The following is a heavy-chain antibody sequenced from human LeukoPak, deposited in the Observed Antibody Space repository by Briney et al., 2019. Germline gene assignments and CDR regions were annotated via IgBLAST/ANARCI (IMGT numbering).Heavy chain of an antibody. Sequence: GGSLRLSSAASGFTVSSNYMSWVRQAPGKGLEWVSVIYSSGTTYYADSVKGRFTISRDNSKNTLYLQMNSLKAEDTAVYYCARHFGVVTKGVYYYYYGLDVWGQGTTVTVSS. CDR3: ARHFGVVTKGVYYYYYGLDV. CDR2: IYSSGTT. V-gene: IGHV3-66*04. J-gene: IGHJ6*02. D-gene: IGHD3-3*01. CDR1: GFTVSSNY.